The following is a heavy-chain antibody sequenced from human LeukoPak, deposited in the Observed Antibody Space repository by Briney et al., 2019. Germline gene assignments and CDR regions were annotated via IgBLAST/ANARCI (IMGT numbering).Heavy chain of an antibody. CDR3: ARVSRFYYDSSGDFDY. CDR2: TTPNSGGT. V-gene: IGHV1-2*02. Sequence: GASVKVSCKTSGYTFTDYYMHWVRQAPGQGLEWMGWTTPNSGGTKYAQKFRGRVTMTRDTSINTAYMELSRLRSDDTAVYYCARVSRFYYDSSGDFDYWGQGSLVTVSS. D-gene: IGHD3-22*01. J-gene: IGHJ4*02. CDR1: GYTFTDYY.